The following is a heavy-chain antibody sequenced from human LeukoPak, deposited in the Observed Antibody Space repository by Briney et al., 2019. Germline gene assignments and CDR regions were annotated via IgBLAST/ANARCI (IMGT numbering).Heavy chain of an antibody. D-gene: IGHD6-13*01. CDR1: GGSISSYY. CDR2: IYYSGST. J-gene: IGHJ4*02. V-gene: IGHV4-59*08. Sequence: SETLSLTCTVSGGSISSYYWSWIRQPPGKGLEWIGYIYYSGSTNYNPSLKSRVTISVDTSKNQFSLKLSPVTAADTAVYYCARLPRPNSSSWYQASARIGYYLDYWGQGTLVTVSS. CDR3: ARLPRPNSSSWYQASARIGYYLDY.